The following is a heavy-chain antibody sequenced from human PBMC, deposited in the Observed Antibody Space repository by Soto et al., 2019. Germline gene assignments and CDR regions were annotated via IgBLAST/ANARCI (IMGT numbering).Heavy chain of an antibody. CDR1: GDSIMSSSHY. V-gene: IGHV4-39*01. CDR2: FDYSGSP. Sequence: QLQLQESGPGLVKPSETLSLTCTVSGDSIMSSSHYWAWNRQPPGKGLEWIGGFDYSGSPYYNPSLKSRVTISVDTPKNQFSLNLNAVTAADTAVYYCYINGYWGQGTLVTVSS. D-gene: IGHD2-8*01. CDR3: YINGY. J-gene: IGHJ4*02.